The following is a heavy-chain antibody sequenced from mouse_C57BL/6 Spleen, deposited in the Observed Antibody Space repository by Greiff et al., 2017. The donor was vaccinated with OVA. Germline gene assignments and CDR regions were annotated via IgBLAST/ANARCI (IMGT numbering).Heavy chain of an antibody. CDR3: TTWGVVAPDY. J-gene: IGHJ2*01. V-gene: IGHV14-4*01. Sequence: EVQLQQSGAELVRPGASVKLSCTASGFNIKDDYMHWVKQRPEQGLEWIGWIDPENGDTEYASKFQGKATITADTSSNTAYLQLSSLTSEDTAVYYCTTWGVVAPDYWGKGTTLTVSS. CDR1: GFNIKDDY. D-gene: IGHD1-1*01. CDR2: IDPENGDT.